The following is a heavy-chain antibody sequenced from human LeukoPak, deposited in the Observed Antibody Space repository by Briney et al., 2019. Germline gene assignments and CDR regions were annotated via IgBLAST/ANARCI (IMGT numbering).Heavy chain of an antibody. J-gene: IGHJ3*02. D-gene: IGHD3-3*01. Sequence: PGGSLRLSCAASGFTFTTYAMSWVRQAPGKGLEWVSVISGSGDSTYYADSVKGRFTISRDISKNTLYLQMKSLRAGDTAVYYCAKAKTYDDFWSGHDAFDIWGQGTMVSVSS. CDR1: GFTFTTYA. V-gene: IGHV3-23*01. CDR3: AKAKTYDDFWSGHDAFDI. CDR2: ISGSGDST.